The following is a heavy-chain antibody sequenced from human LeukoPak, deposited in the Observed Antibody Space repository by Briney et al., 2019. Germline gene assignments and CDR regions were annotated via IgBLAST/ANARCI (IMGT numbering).Heavy chain of an antibody. D-gene: IGHD6-19*01. V-gene: IGHV3-48*03. Sequence: PGGSLRLSCAASGFTFSSYEMNWVRQAPGKGLEWVSYISSSGSTIYYADSVEGRFTISRDNAKNSLYLQMNSLRAEDTAVYYCASQKGGIGVAVDYWGQGTLVTVSS. CDR2: ISSSGSTI. CDR3: ASQKGGIGVAVDY. J-gene: IGHJ4*02. CDR1: GFTFSSYE.